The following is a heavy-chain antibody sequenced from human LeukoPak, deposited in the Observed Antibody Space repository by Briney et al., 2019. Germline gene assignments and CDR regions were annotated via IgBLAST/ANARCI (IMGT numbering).Heavy chain of an antibody. J-gene: IGHJ5*02. D-gene: IGHD3-10*01. CDR3: AGRGVGVKDWFDP. CDR1: GYTFTSYH. Sequence: SSLRVSCKASGYTFTSYHINQVRQATGRALDWMGWRNPNSSSKGYAQKIQGSGTMIRNTSIRTAYMVLSRLRSEDTAVYYCAGRGVGVKDWFDPWGQGTLVTVSS. V-gene: IGHV1-8*01. CDR2: RNPNSSSK.